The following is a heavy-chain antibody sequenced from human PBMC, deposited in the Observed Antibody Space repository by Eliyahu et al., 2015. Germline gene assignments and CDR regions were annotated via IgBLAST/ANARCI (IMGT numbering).Heavy chain of an antibody. CDR3: ATHTSGWYGNY. D-gene: IGHD6-19*01. CDR2: LYSGGYT. J-gene: IGHJ4*02. V-gene: IGHV3-66*01. Sequence: EVQLVESGGGLVQPGGSLXLSXAASGFSISDNYMGXVXQAPGKGLEWVSVLYSGGYTYYRDSVKGRFTISRDSSKNTLYLQMKSLRAEDTAVYYCATHTSGWYGNYWGQGTLLTVSS. CDR1: GFSISDNY.